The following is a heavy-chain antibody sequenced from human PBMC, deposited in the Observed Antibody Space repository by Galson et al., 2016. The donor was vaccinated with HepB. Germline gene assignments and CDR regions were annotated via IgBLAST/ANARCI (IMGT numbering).Heavy chain of an antibody. CDR1: GGSISSGGYY. CDR3: ARAPEWFRANWFDP. J-gene: IGHJ5*02. D-gene: IGHD3-10*01. V-gene: IGHV4-31*03. Sequence: TLSLTCTVSGGSISSGGYYWSWIRQHPGKGLEWIGYIYYSGSTYYHPSLKSRVTISVDTSKTHFSLRLSSVTAADTAVYYCARAPEWFRANWFDPWGQGTLVTVSS. CDR2: IYYSGST.